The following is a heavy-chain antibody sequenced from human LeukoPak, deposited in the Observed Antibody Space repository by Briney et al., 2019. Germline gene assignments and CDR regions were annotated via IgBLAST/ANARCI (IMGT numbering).Heavy chain of an antibody. J-gene: IGHJ5*02. CDR2: IYYSGST. CDR1: GGSISSYY. CDR3: AREWNWFDP. V-gene: IGHV4-59*01. Sequence: SETLSLTCTVSGGSISSYYWSWIRQPPGKGLEWIGYIYYSGSTKYNPSLKSRVTISVDTSKNQFSLKLTSVTAADTAVYYCAREWNWFDPWGQGTLVPVSS.